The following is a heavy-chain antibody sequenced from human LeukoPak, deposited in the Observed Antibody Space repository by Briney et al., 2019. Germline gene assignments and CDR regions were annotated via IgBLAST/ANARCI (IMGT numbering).Heavy chain of an antibody. V-gene: IGHV3-74*03. CDR2: INGDGGST. CDR1: GFTFSSYW. D-gene: IGHD5-24*01. Sequence: GALRLSCAASGFTFSSYWMHWVRQAPGKALVWVSHINGDGGSTTYADSVKGRFTISRDNAKNTLYLQMNSLRAEDTAVFYCTRSLNYGFDYWGQGTLVTVSS. J-gene: IGHJ4*02. CDR3: TRSLNYGFDY.